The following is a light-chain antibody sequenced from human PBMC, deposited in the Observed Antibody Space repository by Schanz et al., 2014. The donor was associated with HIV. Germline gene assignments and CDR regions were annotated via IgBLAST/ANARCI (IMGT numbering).Light chain of an antibody. CDR2: DVN. CDR1: SSDVGIYNF. Sequence: QSALTQPPSASGSPGQSVTISCTGTSSDVGIYNFVSWYQQHPGKAPKLIIYDVNNRPSGVPDRFSGPKSGNTASLTVSGLQAEDEADYYCSSYAGSNFYVFGTGTKLTVL. CDR3: SSYAGSNFYV. J-gene: IGLJ1*01. V-gene: IGLV2-8*01.